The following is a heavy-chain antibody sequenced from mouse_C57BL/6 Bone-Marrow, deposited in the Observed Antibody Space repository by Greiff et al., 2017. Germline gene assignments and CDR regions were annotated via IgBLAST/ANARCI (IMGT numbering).Heavy chain of an antibody. D-gene: IGHD2-4*01. CDR1: GYTFTSYW. CDR2: IDPSDSYT. CDR3: ASDYDYEFDY. Sequence: QVQLQQPGAELVKPGASVKLSCKASGYTFTSYWMQWVKQRPGQGLEWIGEIDPSDSYTNYNQKFKGKATLTVDTSYSTAYMQLSSRTSEDSAVYYCASDYDYEFDYWGQGPTLTVSS. J-gene: IGHJ2*01. V-gene: IGHV1-50*01.